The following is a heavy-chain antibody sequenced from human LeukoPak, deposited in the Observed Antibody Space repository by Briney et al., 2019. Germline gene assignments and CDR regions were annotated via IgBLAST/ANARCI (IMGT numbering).Heavy chain of an antibody. Sequence: SETLSLSCAHPGGSFCGSKSSSVSQPPGKGLEWIGEINHSGSTNYNPSLKSRVTISVDTSKNQFSLRLSSVTAADTDVYYCAIRRDIVYDFDYWGQGTLVTVSS. CDR1: GGSFCGSK. CDR3: AIRRDIVYDFDY. J-gene: IGHJ4*02. V-gene: IGHV4-34*01. CDR2: INHSGST. D-gene: IGHD5-12*01.